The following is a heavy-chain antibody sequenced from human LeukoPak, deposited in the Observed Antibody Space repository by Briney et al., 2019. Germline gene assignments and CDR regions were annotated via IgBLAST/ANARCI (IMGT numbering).Heavy chain of an antibody. Sequence: AGGSLRLSCAASGFTFSSYAMSWVRQAPGKGLEWVSAISGSGGSTYYADSVKGRFTISRDNSKNTLYLQMNSLRAEDTAVYYCAKDFGYYYGSGSYSGENYFDYWGQGTLVTVSS. J-gene: IGHJ4*02. CDR1: GFTFSSYA. D-gene: IGHD3-10*01. CDR3: AKDFGYYYGSGSYSGENYFDY. CDR2: ISGSGGST. V-gene: IGHV3-23*01.